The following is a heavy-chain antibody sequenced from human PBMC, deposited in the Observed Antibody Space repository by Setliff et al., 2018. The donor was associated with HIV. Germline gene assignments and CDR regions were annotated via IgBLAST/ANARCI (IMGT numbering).Heavy chain of an antibody. CDR2: ISYSSSTI. Sequence: PGGSLRLSCAASGFTFSSYEMSWIRQAPGKGLEWVSYISYSSSTIYYADSVKGPFTISRDNAKNSLYLQMNSLRVEDTAVYYCAAVERALTGTGLNNWGQGTQVTVSS. D-gene: IGHD1-20*01. J-gene: IGHJ4*02. V-gene: IGHV3-48*03. CDR3: AAVERALTGTGLNN. CDR1: GFTFSSYE.